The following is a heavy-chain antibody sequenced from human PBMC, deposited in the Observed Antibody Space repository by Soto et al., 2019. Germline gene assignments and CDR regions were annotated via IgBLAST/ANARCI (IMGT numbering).Heavy chain of an antibody. Sequence: GGSLRLSCAASGFTFSSYSMNWVRRAPGKGLEWVSSISSSSSYIYYADSVKGRFTISGDNAKNSLYLQMNSLRAEDTAVYYCARVSSSWSRTVDYWGQGTLVTVSS. J-gene: IGHJ4*02. CDR3: ARVSSSWSRTVDY. CDR1: GFTFSSYS. D-gene: IGHD6-13*01. V-gene: IGHV3-21*01. CDR2: ISSSSSYI.